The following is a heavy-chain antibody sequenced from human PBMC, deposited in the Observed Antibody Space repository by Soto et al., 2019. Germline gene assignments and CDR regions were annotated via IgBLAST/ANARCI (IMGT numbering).Heavy chain of an antibody. V-gene: IGHV1-24*01. D-gene: IGHD3-22*01. J-gene: IGHJ5*02. CDR1: GYTLTELS. CDR3: ATRGYYYDSSGYYYANWFDP. Sequence: ASVKVSCKVSGYTLTELSMHWVRQAPGKGLEWMGGFDPEDGGTIYAQKFQGRVTMTEDTSTDTAYMELSSLRSEDTAVYYCATRGYYYDSSGYYYANWFDPWGQGTLVTVSS. CDR2: FDPEDGGT.